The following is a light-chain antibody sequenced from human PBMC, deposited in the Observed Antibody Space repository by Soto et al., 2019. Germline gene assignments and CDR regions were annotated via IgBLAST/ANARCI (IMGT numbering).Light chain of an antibody. CDR3: LQVANFPRT. CDR2: AAT. J-gene: IGKJ1*01. CDR1: QDINSR. Sequence: DIQMTQSPSSVSASVGDTVTITCRASQDINSRLAWFQQQPGRPPKYVIQAATMLQSGFPSRFAGSGSGRDFTLTIHTLQPEDSATYYCLQVANFPRTCGQGTKV. V-gene: IGKV1-12*01.